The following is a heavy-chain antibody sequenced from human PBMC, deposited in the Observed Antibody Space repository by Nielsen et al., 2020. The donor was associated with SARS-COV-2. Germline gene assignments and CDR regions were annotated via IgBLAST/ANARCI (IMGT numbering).Heavy chain of an antibody. Sequence: SETLSLTCTVSGGSIKSSSYYWGWIRQPPGKGLEWIGSIYYSGNTHYNPSLKSRVTISVDTSKNQFSLKLSSVTAADTALYYCARERVGGITIFGVVTRYGMDVWGQGTTVTVSS. CDR2: IYYSGNT. CDR3: ARERVGGITIFGVVTRYGMDV. D-gene: IGHD3-3*01. V-gene: IGHV4-39*07. CDR1: GGSIKSSSYY. J-gene: IGHJ6*02.